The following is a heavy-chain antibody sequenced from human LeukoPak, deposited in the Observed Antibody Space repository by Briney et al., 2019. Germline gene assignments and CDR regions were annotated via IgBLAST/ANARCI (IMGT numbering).Heavy chain of an antibody. V-gene: IGHV3-33*01. CDR3: ARDGKSSSWPNYFDY. D-gene: IGHD6-13*01. Sequence: PGGSLRLSCAASGFTFSNYGMHWVRQAPGKGLEWVAVIWYDGSNKYYADSVKGRFTISRDNSKNTLYLQMNSLRAEDTAVYYCARDGKSSSWPNYFDYWGQGTLVTVSS. J-gene: IGHJ4*02. CDR1: GFTFSNYG. CDR2: IWYDGSNK.